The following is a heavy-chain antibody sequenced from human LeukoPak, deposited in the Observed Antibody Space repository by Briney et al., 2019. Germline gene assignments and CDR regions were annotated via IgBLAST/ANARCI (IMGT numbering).Heavy chain of an antibody. CDR3: ARYHKYAVVREETAYYSYVMDV. CDR2: ITSRSAFT. D-gene: IGHD4-23*01. CDR1: GFSFSDYS. Sequence: GGSLRLSCVASGFSFSDYSLNWVRQRPGKGLEWISYITSRSAFTYYAESVKGRFTISRDNAKNSLYLQMNSLRAEDTAVYYCARYHKYAVVREETAYYSYVMDVWGQGTTVTVSS. J-gene: IGHJ6*02. V-gene: IGHV3-21*05.